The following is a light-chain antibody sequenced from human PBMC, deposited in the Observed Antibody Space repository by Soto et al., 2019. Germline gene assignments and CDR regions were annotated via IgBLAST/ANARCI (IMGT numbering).Light chain of an antibody. CDR2: GAS. CDR3: QQYGSSPKLT. CDR1: QSVSSSY. J-gene: IGKJ4*01. V-gene: IGKV3-20*01. Sequence: EIVLTQSPGTLSLSPGERATHSCRASQSVSSSYLAWYQQKPGQAPRLLIYGASSRATGIPDRFSGSGSGTDFTLTISRLELEDFAGYYCQQYGSSPKLTFCGGTRVDIK.